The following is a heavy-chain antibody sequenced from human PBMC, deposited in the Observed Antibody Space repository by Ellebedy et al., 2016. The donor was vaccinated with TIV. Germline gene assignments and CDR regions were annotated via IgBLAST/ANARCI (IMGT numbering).Heavy chain of an antibody. J-gene: IGHJ5*02. CDR2: VYSSGST. CDR3: ARHALVLDIEPCDWFDP. CDR1: GDSISSSNYY. Sequence: SETLSLTCTVSGDSISSSNYYWGWIRQPPGKGLEWIGTVYSSGSTYCNPSLKSRVTISVDASKNQFSLKLSSVNAADTAVYYCARHALVLDIEPCDWFDPWGQGTLVTVSS. D-gene: IGHD2-15*01. V-gene: IGHV4-39*01.